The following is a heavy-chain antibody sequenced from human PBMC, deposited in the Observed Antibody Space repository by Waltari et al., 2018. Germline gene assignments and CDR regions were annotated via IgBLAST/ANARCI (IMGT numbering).Heavy chain of an antibody. CDR3: ARGLLWFGELSTFSY. Sequence: QVQLVQSGAEVKKPGASVRLSCKASGYTFTNTATNRVRQAPGQRPEGMGWINAGNSNTRYSQNFQGRVTITRDTSATTAYMELSGLRSEDTAVYYCARGLLWFGELSTFSYWGQGTLVTVSS. D-gene: IGHD3-10*01. J-gene: IGHJ4*02. CDR1: GYTFTNTA. V-gene: IGHV1-3*01. CDR2: INAGNSNT.